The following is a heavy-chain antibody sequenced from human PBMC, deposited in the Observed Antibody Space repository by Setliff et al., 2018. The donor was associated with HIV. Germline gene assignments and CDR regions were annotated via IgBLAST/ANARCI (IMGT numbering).Heavy chain of an antibody. CDR2: IYHSGTT. CDR3: ARQGDPVYGGSSGVFDC. D-gene: IGHD2-15*01. Sequence: SETLSLTCAVSGYSISGGYYWGWIRQPPGKGLEWIGSIYHSGTTYYNPSLKSRVTISLDTSKNQFSLKLSSVTASDTAVFYCARQGDPVYGGSSGVFDCWGQGTLGTVSS. CDR1: GYSISGGYY. V-gene: IGHV4-38-2*01. J-gene: IGHJ4*02.